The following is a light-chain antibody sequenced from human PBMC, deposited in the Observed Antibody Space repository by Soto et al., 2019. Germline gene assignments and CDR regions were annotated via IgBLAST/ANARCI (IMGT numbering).Light chain of an antibody. J-gene: IGLJ1*01. V-gene: IGLV2-14*01. CDR3: ISYTVSRSYV. CDR1: SSDIGTYDH. CDR2: SVS. Sequence: QSALTQSASVSGSPGQSITISCSGNSSDIGTYDHVAWFQQFPGKTPKLMIYSVSNRSSGVSYRFSGSKSGNTASLTISGLQSEDEADYYCISYTVSRSYVFGTGTKVTVL.